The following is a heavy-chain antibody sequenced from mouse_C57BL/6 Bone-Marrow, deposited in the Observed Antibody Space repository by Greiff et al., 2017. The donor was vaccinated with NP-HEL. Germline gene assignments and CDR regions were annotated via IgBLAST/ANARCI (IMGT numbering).Heavy chain of an antibody. D-gene: IGHD2-4*01. CDR2: ISYDGSN. J-gene: IGHJ3*01. V-gene: IGHV3-6*01. CDR1: GYSITSGYY. Sequence: DVKLQESGPGLVKPSQSLSLTCSVTGYSITSGYYWNWIRQFPGNKLEWMGYISYDGSNNYNPSLKNRISITRDTSKNQFFLKLNSVTTEDTATYYCASHYDYHGGFAYWGQGTLVTVSA. CDR3: ASHYDYHGGFAY.